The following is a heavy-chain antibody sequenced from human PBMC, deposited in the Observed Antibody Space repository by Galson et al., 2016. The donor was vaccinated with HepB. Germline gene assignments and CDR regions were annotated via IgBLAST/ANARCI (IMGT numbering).Heavy chain of an antibody. D-gene: IGHD3-10*01. Sequence: SVKVPCKASYYTFTSFGISWVRQAPGQGLEWMGWISGYNGDTNYAQGLQGRVTLTTDTSTSTAYMELRSLKSDDTAVYYCARDRNYGSGSYWSRLDYWGQGTLVTVSS. J-gene: IGHJ4*02. V-gene: IGHV1-18*04. CDR2: ISGYNGDT. CDR3: ARDRNYGSGSYWSRLDY. CDR1: YYTFTSFG.